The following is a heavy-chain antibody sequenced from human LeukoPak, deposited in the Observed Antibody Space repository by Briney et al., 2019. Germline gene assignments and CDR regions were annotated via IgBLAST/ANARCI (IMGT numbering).Heavy chain of an antibody. CDR2: VTYYGSV. J-gene: IGHJ4*02. Sequence: SETLSLTCAVSGGSFTIYFWSWVRDSPRGGVGWVGDVTYYGSVTYNPSRQSRIPISLDPYKNHFSLTVSPITAADTAVYCCARRRVTVIAVSSFDSWGQGTLVTVSS. D-gene: IGHD3-22*01. CDR1: GGSFTIYF. V-gene: IGHV4-34*01. CDR3: ARRRVTVIAVSSFDS.